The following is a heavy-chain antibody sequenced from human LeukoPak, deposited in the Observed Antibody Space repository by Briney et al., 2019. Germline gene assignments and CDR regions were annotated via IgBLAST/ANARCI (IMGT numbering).Heavy chain of an antibody. Sequence: GGSLRLSCAASGFTFSNAWMSWVRQAPGKGLEWVSSISSSSSYIYYADSVKGRFTISRDNAKNSLYLQMNSLRAEDTAVYYCAPFVLPDPWGQGTPVTVSS. D-gene: IGHD3-16*01. CDR1: GFTFSNAW. CDR2: ISSSSSYI. V-gene: IGHV3-21*01. J-gene: IGHJ5*02. CDR3: APFVLPDP.